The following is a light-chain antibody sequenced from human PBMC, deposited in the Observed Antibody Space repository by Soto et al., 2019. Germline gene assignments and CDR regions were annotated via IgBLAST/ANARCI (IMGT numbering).Light chain of an antibody. CDR3: LQYQSYWT. V-gene: IGKV1-5*03. CDR1: QSISRQ. CDR2: QAS. Sequence: DIQMTQSPSTLSASVGDRVSITCRASQSISRQLAWYQQKQGKAPNLLIYQASNLETGVPSRFTGSGSGTAFTLTISSLQPDDLANYYCLQYQSYWTFGKGTKVEVK. J-gene: IGKJ1*01.